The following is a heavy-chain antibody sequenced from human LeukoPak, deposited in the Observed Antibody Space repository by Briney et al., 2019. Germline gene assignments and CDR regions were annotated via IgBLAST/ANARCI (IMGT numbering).Heavy chain of an antibody. D-gene: IGHD3-10*01. J-gene: IGHJ5*02. CDR2: IYPSGST. CDR3: ARGYTFKVRGVIFGRGSWFDP. CDR1: GGSISSGAYS. V-gene: IGHV4-30-2*01. Sequence: SETLSLTCAVSGGSISSGAYSWSWIRQPPGKGLEWIGNIYPSGSTNYNPSLKSRVTISVDTSKNQFSLKLSSVTAADTAVYYCARGYTFKVRGVIFGRGSWFDPWGQGTLVTVSS.